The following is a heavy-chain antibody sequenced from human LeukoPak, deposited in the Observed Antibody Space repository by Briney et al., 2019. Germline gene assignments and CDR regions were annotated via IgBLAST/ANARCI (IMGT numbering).Heavy chain of an antibody. CDR1: GGSISSGGYS. V-gene: IGHV4-30-2*01. CDR3: ARALRNCSGGSCYPSLHFDY. CDR2: IYHSGST. D-gene: IGHD2-15*01. Sequence: SETLSLTCAVSGGSISSGGYSWSWIRQPPGKGLEWIGYIYHSGSTYYNPSLKSRVTISVDRSKNQFSLKLSSVTAADTAVYYRARALRNCSGGSCYPSLHFDYWGQGTLVTVSS. J-gene: IGHJ4*02.